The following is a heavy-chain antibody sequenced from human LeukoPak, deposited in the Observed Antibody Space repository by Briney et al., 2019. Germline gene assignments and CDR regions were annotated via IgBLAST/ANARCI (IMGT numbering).Heavy chain of an antibody. D-gene: IGHD3-22*01. J-gene: IGHJ4*02. CDR2: INQDGTQK. Sequence: GGSLRLSCAASGFTFRRYWMSWVRQAPGKGLEWVANINQDGTQKYLDSVKGRFTVSRDTTENSVYLQMNSLRAEDTAMYYCARFGGHYYENSGSFDFWGQGTLVTVSS. V-gene: IGHV3-7*01. CDR1: GFTFRRYW. CDR3: ARFGGHYYENSGSFDF.